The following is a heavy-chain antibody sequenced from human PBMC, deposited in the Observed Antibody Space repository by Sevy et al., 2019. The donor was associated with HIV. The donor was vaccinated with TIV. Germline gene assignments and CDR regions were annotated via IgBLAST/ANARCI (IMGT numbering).Heavy chain of an antibody. CDR3: AKSPVAVAGGMDV. J-gene: IGHJ6*02. D-gene: IGHD6-19*01. CDR1: GFTFSRYA. CDR2: IITSGDYT. V-gene: IGHV3-23*01. Sequence: GGSLRLSCAASGFTFSRYAMSWVRQASGKGLEWVSTIITSGDYTYYADSVRGRFTISRDNCKNKLYLQMNSLRAEDTALYYCAKSPVAVAGGMDVWGQGTTVTVSS.